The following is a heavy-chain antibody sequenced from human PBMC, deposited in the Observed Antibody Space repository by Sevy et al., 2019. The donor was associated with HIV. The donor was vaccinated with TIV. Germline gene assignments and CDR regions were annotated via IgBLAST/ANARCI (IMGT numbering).Heavy chain of an antibody. V-gene: IGHV4-34*01. CDR2: INESGIT. Sequence: SETLSLTCAVHDGSFSGYYWNWIRQLPGKGLEWIGEINESGITYYTPSLKSGVTISVDTSKKQFYLKLKSVTAADTAVYFCARSPPVVVVPGAPSWFDPWGQGTLVTVSS. CDR1: DGSFSGYY. D-gene: IGHD2-2*01. CDR3: ARSPPVVVVPGAPSWFDP. J-gene: IGHJ5*02.